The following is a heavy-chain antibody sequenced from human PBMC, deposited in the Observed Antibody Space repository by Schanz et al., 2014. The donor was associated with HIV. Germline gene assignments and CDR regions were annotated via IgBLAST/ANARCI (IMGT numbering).Heavy chain of an antibody. V-gene: IGHV3-23*01. CDR1: KLTFSSHA. CDR3: ANEEVPNDY. Sequence: EVQLLESGGGLVQPGGSLRLSCTASKLTFSSHAMSWVRQAPGKGLEWVSVISGSGISTYYADSVKGRFSISRDNSKNTLYLQMNSLRVEDTAVYYCANEEVPNDYWGQGTLVTVSS. CDR2: ISGSGIST. J-gene: IGHJ4*02.